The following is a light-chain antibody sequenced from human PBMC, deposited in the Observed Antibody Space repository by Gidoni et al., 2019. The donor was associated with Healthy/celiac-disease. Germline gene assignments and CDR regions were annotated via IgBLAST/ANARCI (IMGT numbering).Light chain of an antibody. Sequence: QSALTQPPSVSGSPGQSVTISCTGTSSDIGSYNRVSWYRQPPGTAPKLMIYEVTNRPSGVPDRFSGSKSGNTASLTISGLQTEDEGDYYCSSFTSSNTVVFGRGTKVTVL. V-gene: IGLV2-18*02. J-gene: IGLJ2*01. CDR1: SSDIGSYNR. CDR2: EVT. CDR3: SSFTSSNTVV.